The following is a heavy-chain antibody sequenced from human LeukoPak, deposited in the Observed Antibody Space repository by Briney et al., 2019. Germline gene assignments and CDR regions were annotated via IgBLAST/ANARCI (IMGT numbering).Heavy chain of an antibody. D-gene: IGHD6-19*01. V-gene: IGHV1-18*01. CDR2: ISAYNGNT. CDR1: GYTFTSYG. J-gene: IGHJ4*02. CDR3: ARDISSYAVAGSVVYVY. Sequence: ASVKVSCKASGYTFTSYGISWVRQAPGQGLEWMGWISAYNGNTNYALKLQGRVTMTTDTSTSTAYMELRSLRSDDTAVYYCARDISSYAVAGSVVYVYWGQGTLVTVSS.